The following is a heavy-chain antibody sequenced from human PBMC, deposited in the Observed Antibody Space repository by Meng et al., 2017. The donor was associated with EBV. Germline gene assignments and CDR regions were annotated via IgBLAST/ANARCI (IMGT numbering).Heavy chain of an antibody. J-gene: IGHJ4*02. CDR1: GYAFTSYI. Sequence: QVPVVQSGAEVKNPGVSVKVSCKASGYAFTSYILHWVRQAPGQRLEWMGWINVGVGYTKYSQKFQGRVTISSDTSATTGYMELSSLRSEDTAVYYCVRGPPVGVPGPGDYWGQGTLVTVSS. V-gene: IGHV1-3*01. D-gene: IGHD2-21*01. CDR3: VRGPPVGVPGPGDY. CDR2: INVGVGYT.